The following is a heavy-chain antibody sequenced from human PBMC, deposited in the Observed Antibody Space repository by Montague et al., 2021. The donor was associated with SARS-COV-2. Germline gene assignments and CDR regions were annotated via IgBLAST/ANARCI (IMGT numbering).Heavy chain of an antibody. V-gene: IGHV6-1*01. CDR1: GDSVSSNSAT. CDR3: TSGREGNYNVMDV. Sequence: CAISGDSVSSNSATWNWVRQSPSRGLEWLGRTYYRSKWYNDYAVSVRGRVTINPDTSKNQFSLQLNSVTPEDTAIYYCTSGREGNYNVMDVWGQGTTATVS. D-gene: IGHD1-1*01. J-gene: IGHJ6*02. CDR2: TYYRSKWYN.